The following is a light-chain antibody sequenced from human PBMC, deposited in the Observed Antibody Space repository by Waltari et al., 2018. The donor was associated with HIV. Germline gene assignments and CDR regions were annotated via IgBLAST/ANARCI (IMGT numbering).Light chain of an antibody. CDR2: KDT. CDR3: GSYAGSNNFV. Sequence: SYDLTQPPSVSVSPGQTATIACSGDTLANQYAYWYQQKAGQAPVLVIYKDTERPSGIPERFSASSSGTTVTLTISGVQAEDEADYYCGSYAGSNNFVFGNGTKVTVL. V-gene: IGLV3-25*02. J-gene: IGLJ1*01. CDR1: TLANQY.